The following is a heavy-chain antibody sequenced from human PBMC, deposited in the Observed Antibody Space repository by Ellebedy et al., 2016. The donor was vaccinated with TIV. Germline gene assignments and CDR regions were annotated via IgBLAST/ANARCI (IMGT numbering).Heavy chain of an antibody. J-gene: IGHJ4*02. CDR3: ARLGGPYDSTGYYHTY. V-gene: IGHV3-33*08. D-gene: IGHD3-22*01. Sequence: GESLKISCAASGFTFSSYAMSWVRQAPGKGLEWVAVIWYDGNTKLYADSVKGRFSIARDNFKNTLYLQMNSLRVEDTAVYFCARLGGPYDSTGYYHTYWGQGTQVTVSS. CDR1: GFTFSSYA. CDR2: IWYDGNTK.